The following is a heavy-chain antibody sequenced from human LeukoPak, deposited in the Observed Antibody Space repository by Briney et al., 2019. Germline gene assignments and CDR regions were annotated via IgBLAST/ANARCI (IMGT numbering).Heavy chain of an antibody. J-gene: IGHJ4*02. CDR3: ASPTTMTTAIGY. CDR1: GGSISSSSYY. D-gene: IGHD4-17*01. Sequence: PSETLSLTCTVSGGSISSSSYYWGWIRQPPGKGLEWIGSIYYSGSTYYNLSLKSRVTISVDTSKNQFSLNLGSVTAADTAVYYCASPTTMTTAIGYWGQGTLVTVSS. CDR2: IYYSGST. V-gene: IGHV4-39*01.